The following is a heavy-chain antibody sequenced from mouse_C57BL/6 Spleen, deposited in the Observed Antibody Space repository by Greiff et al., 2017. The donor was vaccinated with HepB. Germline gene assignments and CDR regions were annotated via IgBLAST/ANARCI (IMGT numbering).Heavy chain of an antibody. J-gene: IGHJ2*01. CDR2: IYPGDGDT. Sequence: VKLMESGAELVKPGASVKISCKASGYAFSSYWMNWVKQRPGKGLEWIGQIYPGDGDTNYNGKFKGKATLTADKSSSTAYMQLSSLTSEDSAVYFCARKGITTVVASFDYWGQGTTLTVSS. V-gene: IGHV1-80*01. CDR3: ARKGITTVVASFDY. CDR1: GYAFSSYW. D-gene: IGHD1-1*01.